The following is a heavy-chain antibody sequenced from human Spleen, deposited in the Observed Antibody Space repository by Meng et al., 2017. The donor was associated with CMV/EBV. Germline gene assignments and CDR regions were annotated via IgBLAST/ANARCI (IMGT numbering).Heavy chain of an antibody. D-gene: IGHD2-21*01. CDR2: INWTGGSR. CDR3: ARTCGGDCRRGFDY. Sequence: GESLKISCAASGFTFDDSTMHWVRQAPGKGLEWVSLINWTGGSRHYADSVKGRFTISRDDSKNSLYLQMNSLRAEDTALYYCARTCGGDCRRGFDYWGQGTLVTVSS. J-gene: IGHJ4*02. V-gene: IGHV3-43*01. CDR1: GFTFDDST.